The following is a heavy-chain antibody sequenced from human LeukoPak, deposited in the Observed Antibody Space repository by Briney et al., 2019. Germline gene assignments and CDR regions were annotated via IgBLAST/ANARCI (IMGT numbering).Heavy chain of an antibody. D-gene: IGHD3-22*01. J-gene: IGHJ5*02. V-gene: IGHV1-2*02. CDR1: GYTFTGYY. CDR2: INPNSGGT. Sequence: ASVKVSCKASGYTFTGYYIHWVRQAPGQGLEWMGWINPNSGGTNYAEKFQGRVTMTRDTSISTAYMELSRLRSDDTAVYYCARIYDTSGYYWGFDPWGQGTLVTVSS. CDR3: ARIYDTSGYYWGFDP.